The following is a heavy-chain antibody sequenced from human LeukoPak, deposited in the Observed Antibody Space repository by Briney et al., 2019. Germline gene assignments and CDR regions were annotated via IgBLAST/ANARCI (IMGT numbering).Heavy chain of an antibody. V-gene: IGHV4-34*01. D-gene: IGHD2-15*01. CDR3: ARRDFYGVVVAALDY. J-gene: IGHJ4*02. Sequence: PSETLSLTCAVYGGSFSGYYWSWIRQPPGKGLEWIGEINHSGSTNYNPSLKSRVTISVDTSKNQFSLKLSSVTAADTAVYYCARRDFYGVVVAALDYWGQGTLVTVSS. CDR2: INHSGST. CDR1: GGSFSGYY.